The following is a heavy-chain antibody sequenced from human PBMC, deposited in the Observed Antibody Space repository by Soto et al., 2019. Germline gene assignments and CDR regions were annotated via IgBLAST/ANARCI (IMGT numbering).Heavy chain of an antibody. CDR1: GDSISSSTYF. Sequence: PAETLSLTWTVSGDSISSSTYFWGWVRQPPGKGLEWIGSIYYSGSTYYNPSLKSRVTISVDTSKNHFSLKLSSVTAADTAVYYCARHLGKGSFDYRGRAPLASFPS. J-gene: IGHJ5*01. CDR3: ARHLGKGSFDY. D-gene: IGHD3-10*01. CDR2: IYYSGST. V-gene: IGHV4-39*01.